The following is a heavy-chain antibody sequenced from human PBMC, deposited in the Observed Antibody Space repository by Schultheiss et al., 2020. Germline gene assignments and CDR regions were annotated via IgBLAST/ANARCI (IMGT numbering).Heavy chain of an antibody. CDR3: ARGPDIVVVPTEHLSWFDP. V-gene: IGHV4-59*01. Sequence: SDTLSLTCTVSGGSITSYYWSWIRQPPGKGLEWIGYIYYSVSTYYNPSLKSRVTISVDTSKNQFSLKLSSVTAADTAVYYCARGPDIVVVPTEHLSWFDPWGQGTLVTVSS. CDR2: IYYSVST. D-gene: IGHD2-2*01. J-gene: IGHJ5*02. CDR1: GGSITSYY.